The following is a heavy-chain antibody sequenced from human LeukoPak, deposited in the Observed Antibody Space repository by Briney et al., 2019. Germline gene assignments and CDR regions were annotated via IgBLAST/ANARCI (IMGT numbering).Heavy chain of an antibody. CDR2: IYHSGST. J-gene: IGHJ4*02. CDR3: AKSSYSIFDY. D-gene: IGHD5-18*01. CDR1: GYSISSGYY. Sequence: ETLSLTCTVSGYSISSGYYWGWIRQPPGKGLEWIGSIYHSGSTYYNPSLKSRVTISVDTSKNQFSLKLSSVTAADTAVYYCAKSSYSIFDYWGQGTLVTVSS. V-gene: IGHV4-38-2*02.